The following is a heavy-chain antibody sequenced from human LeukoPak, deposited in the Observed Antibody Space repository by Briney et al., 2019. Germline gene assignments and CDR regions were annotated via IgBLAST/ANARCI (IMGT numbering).Heavy chain of an antibody. Sequence: PGGSLRLSCAASGFTFSSYWMSWVRQAPGKGLEWVSAISGSGGSTYYADSVKGRFTISRDNSKNTLYLRMNSLRAEDTAVYYCAKGIGYYYGSGGDYWGQGTLVTVSS. J-gene: IGHJ4*02. V-gene: IGHV3-23*01. CDR2: ISGSGGST. CDR3: AKGIGYYYGSGGDY. CDR1: GFTFSSYW. D-gene: IGHD3-10*01.